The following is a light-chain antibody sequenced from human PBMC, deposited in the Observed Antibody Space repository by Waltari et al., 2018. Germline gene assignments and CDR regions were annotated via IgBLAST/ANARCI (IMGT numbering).Light chain of an antibody. V-gene: IGLV1-47*01. CDR1: SPHSGTNY. CDR3: STWDDSVTGWL. Sequence: QSILTQPPSASGNPGQRVTSPCSGASPHSGTNYVTWYQQLPGTAPKHLLYKNNQRPSGVPDRFSGSKSGTSASLAISGLRAEDESDDFCSTWDDSVTGWLFGGGTKLTVL. J-gene: IGLJ3*02. CDR2: KNN.